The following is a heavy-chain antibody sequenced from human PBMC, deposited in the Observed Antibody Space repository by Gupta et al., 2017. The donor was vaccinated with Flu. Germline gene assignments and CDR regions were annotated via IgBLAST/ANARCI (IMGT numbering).Heavy chain of an antibody. CDR3: ARQRYVIDSGDPFHI. CDR2: IWYDGTNK. D-gene: IGHD1-26*01. Sequence: QVQLVESGGGVVQPGRSLRLSCAASGFTFSSYGMHWVRQAPGEGLEWVAVIWYDGTNKHYADSVKGRFTISRDNSKNTLYLQMNSLRAEDTAVYYCARQRYVIDSGDPFHIWGQGTMVTVSS. CDR1: GFTFSSYG. V-gene: IGHV3-33*01. J-gene: IGHJ3*02.